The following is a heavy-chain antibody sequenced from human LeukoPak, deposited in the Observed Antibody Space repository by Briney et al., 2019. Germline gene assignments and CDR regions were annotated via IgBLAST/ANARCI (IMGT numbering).Heavy chain of an antibody. Sequence: SETLSLTCTVSGGSISSGGYYWSWIRQHPGKGLEWIGYIYYSGSTYYNPSLKSQVTISVDTSKNQFSLKLSSVTAADTAVYYCARAPVLRYFDWSTSAWYFDLWGRGTLVNVSS. J-gene: IGHJ2*01. CDR3: ARAPVLRYFDWSTSAWYFDL. D-gene: IGHD3-9*01. CDR2: IYYSGST. V-gene: IGHV4-31*01. CDR1: GGSISSGGYY.